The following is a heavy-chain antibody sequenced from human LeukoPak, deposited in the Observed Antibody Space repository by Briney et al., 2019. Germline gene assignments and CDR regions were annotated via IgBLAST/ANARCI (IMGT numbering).Heavy chain of an antibody. D-gene: IGHD5-18*01. J-gene: IGHJ6*02. CDR2: IKSKTDGGTT. Sequence: PGGSLRLSCAASGFTFSNAWMGWVRQAPGKGLEWVGRIKSKTDGGTTDYAAPVKGRFTISRDDSKNTLYLQMNSLKTEDTAVYYCTTESRGYSYGYYYGMDVWGQGTTVTVSS. CDR1: GFTFSNAW. CDR3: TTESRGYSYGYYYGMDV. V-gene: IGHV3-15*01.